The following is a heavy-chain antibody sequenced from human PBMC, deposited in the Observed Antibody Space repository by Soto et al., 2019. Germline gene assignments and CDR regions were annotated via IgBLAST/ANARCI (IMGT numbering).Heavy chain of an antibody. CDR3: ARVLGAPLYYFDY. J-gene: IGHJ4*02. Sequence: PTQTRSLTCPVSGYSIRMGNYWGWIRKPPGKRLEWIGSIYQSGSTYYNPSLRSRATISVDTSKNQFSLKLSSVTAADTAVYYCARVLGAPLYYFDYWGQGILVTVS. V-gene: IGHV4-38-2*02. CDR2: IYQSGST. CDR1: GYSIRMGNY. D-gene: IGHD1-26*01.